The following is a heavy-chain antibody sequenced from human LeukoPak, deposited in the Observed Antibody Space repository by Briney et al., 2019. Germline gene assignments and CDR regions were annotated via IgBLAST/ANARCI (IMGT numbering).Heavy chain of an antibody. J-gene: IGHJ6*03. V-gene: IGHV4-39*01. CDR2: IYYSGST. CDR3: ARRAQGSGYYTTSSYYYYMDV. D-gene: IGHD3-3*01. Sequence: SETLSLTCTVSGGSISSSSYYWGWIRQPPGKGLEWIGSIYYSGSTYYNPSLKSRVTISVDTSKNQFSLKLSSVTAADTAVYYCARRAQGSGYYTTSSYYYYMDVWGKGTTVTVSS. CDR1: GGSISSSSYY.